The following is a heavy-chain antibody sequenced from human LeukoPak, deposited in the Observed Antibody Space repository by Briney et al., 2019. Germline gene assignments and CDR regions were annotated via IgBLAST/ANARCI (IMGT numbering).Heavy chain of an antibody. CDR3: AMLPTAVDYYGMDV. Sequence: GGSLRLSCAVSGFTVSSNYMNWVRQAPGKGLEWVSIIHSGGSKYYADYVKGRFTISRDNVKNTLYLQMNSLRAEDTAVYYCAMLPTAVDYYGMDVWGQGTTVIVSS. CDR2: IHSGGSK. J-gene: IGHJ6*02. V-gene: IGHV3-66*01. CDR1: GFTVSSNY. D-gene: IGHD2-2*01.